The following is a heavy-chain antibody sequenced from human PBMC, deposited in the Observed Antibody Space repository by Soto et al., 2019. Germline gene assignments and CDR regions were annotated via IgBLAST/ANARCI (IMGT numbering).Heavy chain of an antibody. V-gene: IGHV2-5*02. CDR1: GFSLSTSGVG. CDR3: GPSRMRTAARYEAYDV. Sequence: QITLKESGPTLVRPTQPLTLTCIFSGFSLSTSGVGVGWIRQPPGKSLEWLALIYWDDDKRYNPSLKSRLTLPKDTSQRQVVLTINKREPEDTAPYYGGPSRMRTAARYEAYDVWDHVTLV. D-gene: IGHD6-6*01. J-gene: IGHJ3*01. CDR2: IYWDDDK.